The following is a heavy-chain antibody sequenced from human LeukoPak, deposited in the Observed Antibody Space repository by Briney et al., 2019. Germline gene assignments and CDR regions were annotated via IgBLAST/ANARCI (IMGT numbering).Heavy chain of an antibody. CDR1: GFTFSSYV. CDR3: AELGITMIGGV. CDR2: ISYDGSNE. J-gene: IGHJ6*04. V-gene: IGHV3-30*04. Sequence: GGSLRLSCAASGFTFSSYVMHWVRQAPGKGLEWVAIISYDGSNEYYADSVKGRFTISRDNSKNTLYLQMNSLRAEDTAVYYCAELGITMIGGVWGKGTTVTISS. D-gene: IGHD3-10*02.